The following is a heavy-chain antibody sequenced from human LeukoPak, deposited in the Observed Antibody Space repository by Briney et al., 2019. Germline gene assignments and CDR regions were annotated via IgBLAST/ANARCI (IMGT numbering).Heavy chain of an antibody. V-gene: IGHV1-2*02. D-gene: IGHD5-24*01. Sequence: ASVKVSFKASASTFTNYYMNWVRQAPGQGLEWMGWINPDSGGTNYAQKFQGRVTMTRNTSISTAYMELSRLRSDDTAVYYCARGGGQRPFDYWGQGTLVTVSS. J-gene: IGHJ4*02. CDR3: ARGGGQRPFDY. CDR2: INPDSGGT. CDR1: ASTFTNYY.